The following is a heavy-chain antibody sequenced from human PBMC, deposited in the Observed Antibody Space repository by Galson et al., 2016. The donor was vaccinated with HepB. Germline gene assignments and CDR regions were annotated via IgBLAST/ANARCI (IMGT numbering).Heavy chain of an antibody. CDR2: IGGGGTGT. J-gene: IGHJ4*02. V-gene: IGHV3-23*01. D-gene: IGHD3/OR15-3a*01. CDR1: GFTFSNYA. CDR3: AKGWTSPDY. Sequence: SLRLSCAASGFTFSNYAMSWVRKAPGKGLEWISTIGGGGTGTYYADSVKGRFTISRDNSKNTLYLQMNSLRVEDTAVYYCAKGWTSPDYWGQGTLVTVSS.